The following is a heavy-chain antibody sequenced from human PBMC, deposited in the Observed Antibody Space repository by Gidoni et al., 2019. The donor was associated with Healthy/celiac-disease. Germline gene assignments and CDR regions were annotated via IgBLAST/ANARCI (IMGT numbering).Heavy chain of an antibody. V-gene: IGHV4-34*01. CDR2: INHSGST. CDR1: GGSFSGYY. J-gene: IGHJ5*02. Sequence: QVQLQQWGAGLLKPSETLSLTCAVYGGSFSGYYWSWIRQPQGKGLEWIGEINHSGSTNYNPSLKSRVTISVDTSKNQFSLKLSSVTAADTAVYYCARGHYYDSKIWFDPWGQGTLVTVSS. D-gene: IGHD3-22*01. CDR3: ARGHYYDSKIWFDP.